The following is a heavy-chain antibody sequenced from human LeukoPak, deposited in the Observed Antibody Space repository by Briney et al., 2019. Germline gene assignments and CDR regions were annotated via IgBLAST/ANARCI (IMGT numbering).Heavy chain of an antibody. Sequence: SETLSLTCTVSGGSISSSSYYWGWIRQPPGKGLEWIGSIYYSGSTYYNPSLKSRVTISVDTSKNQFSLKLSSVTAADTAVYYCARVPRYYYDSSGYGWGQGTLVTVSS. CDR1: GGSISSSSYY. CDR3: ARVPRYYYDSSGYG. V-gene: IGHV4-39*07. D-gene: IGHD3-22*01. CDR2: IYYSGST. J-gene: IGHJ4*02.